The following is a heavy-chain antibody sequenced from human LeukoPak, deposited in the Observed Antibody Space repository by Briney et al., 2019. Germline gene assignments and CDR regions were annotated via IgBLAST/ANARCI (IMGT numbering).Heavy chain of an antibody. CDR1: GYTFTGYY. Sequence: ASVKVSCKASGYTFTGYYMHWVRQAPGQGLEWMGRINPNSGGTNYAQKFQGRVTMTRDTSISTAYMELSRLRSDDTAVYYCARGGELGMNYLDYWGQGTLVTVSS. CDR3: ARGGELGMNYLDY. CDR2: INPNSGGT. D-gene: IGHD7-27*01. J-gene: IGHJ4*02. V-gene: IGHV1-2*06.